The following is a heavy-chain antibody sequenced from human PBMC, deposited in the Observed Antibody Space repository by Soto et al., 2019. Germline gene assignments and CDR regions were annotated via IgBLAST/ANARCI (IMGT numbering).Heavy chain of an antibody. CDR1: GFTFNSYA. Sequence: QVQLVESGGGVVQPGRSLRLSCAASGFTFNSYAMHWVRRAPGKGLEWMAVMSYDGSNKYYADSVKGRFTISRDNSKNTPYLQMNSLRPEDTALDYCARDGGAYWGQGTLLIVSS. CDR3: ARDGGAY. CDR2: MSYDGSNK. V-gene: IGHV3-30-3*01. J-gene: IGHJ4*02. D-gene: IGHD3-16*01.